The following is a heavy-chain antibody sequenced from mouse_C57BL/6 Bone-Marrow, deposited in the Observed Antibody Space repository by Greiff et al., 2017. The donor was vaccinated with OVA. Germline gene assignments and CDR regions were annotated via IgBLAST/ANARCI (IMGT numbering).Heavy chain of an antibody. Sequence: QVQLKQSGAELAKPGASVKLSCKASGYTFTSYWMHWVKQRPGQGLEWIGYINPSSGYTKYNQTFKDKATLTADKSSSTAYMQLSSLTYEDTAVYYCARDTLYDGYYRDYWGQGTTLTVSS. CDR3: ARDTLYDGYYRDY. V-gene: IGHV1-7*01. D-gene: IGHD2-3*01. CDR1: GYTFTSYW. J-gene: IGHJ2*01. CDR2: INPSSGYT.